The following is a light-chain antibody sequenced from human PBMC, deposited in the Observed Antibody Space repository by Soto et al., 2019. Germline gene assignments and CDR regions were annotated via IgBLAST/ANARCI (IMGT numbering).Light chain of an antibody. CDR1: SSNIGAGYD. V-gene: IGLV1-40*01. CDR2: GNS. CDR3: QSYDSSLIYV. Sequence: VLTPRPSVSGAPGQRVTISYTGISSNIGAGYDVHWYQQLPGTAPKLLIYGNSNRPSGVPDRFSGSKSGTSASLAITGLQAEDEADYYCQSYDSSLIYVFGTGTKVTGL. J-gene: IGLJ1*01.